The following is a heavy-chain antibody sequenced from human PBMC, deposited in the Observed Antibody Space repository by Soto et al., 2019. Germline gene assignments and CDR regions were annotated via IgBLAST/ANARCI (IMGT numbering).Heavy chain of an antibody. CDR1: GFTFSSYA. D-gene: IGHD1-26*01. V-gene: IGHV3-23*01. J-gene: IGHJ4*02. Sequence: GGSLRLSCVASGFTFSSYAINWVRRAPGKGLEWVSTLTGSSDATYYAGSVKGRFTISRDNSKNTLFLQMNSLRAEDTALYYCANRGIVGATEFDSWGQGTLVTVSS. CDR2: LTGSSDAT. CDR3: ANRGIVGATEFDS.